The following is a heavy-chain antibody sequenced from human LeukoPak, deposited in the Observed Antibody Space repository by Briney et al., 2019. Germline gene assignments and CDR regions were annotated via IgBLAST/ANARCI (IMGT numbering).Heavy chain of an antibody. CDR1: GYTFTSYG. Sequence: ASVKVSCKASGYTFTSYGISWVRQAPGQGLEWMGMITPILSMTKYSQTFQGRVTISADRSTSTFYMELNSLRSEDTAVYFCARVTTVNLIRGTYDSVDVWGQGTLVTVSS. D-gene: IGHD3-16*01. V-gene: IGHV1-69*04. J-gene: IGHJ3*01. CDR2: ITPILSMT. CDR3: ARVTTVNLIRGTYDSVDV.